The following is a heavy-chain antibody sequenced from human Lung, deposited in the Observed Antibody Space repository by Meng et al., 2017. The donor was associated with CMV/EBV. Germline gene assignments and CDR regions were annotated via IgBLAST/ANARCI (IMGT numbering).Heavy chain of an antibody. J-gene: IGHJ1*01. CDR1: GFSFTSFA. CDR3: AADPSEWCNSNSCPPTGF. V-gene: IGHV1-58*01. Sequence: SAXVFXXASGFSFTSFAVQWVRQTRGQRLEWSGWIVVDSGNKKYAQESQERVTITRDMSTSTAYMELSSLRTEDTALYFCAADPSEWCNSNSCPPTGFWGQGXLVTVSS. CDR2: IVVDSGNK. D-gene: IGHD2/OR15-2a*01.